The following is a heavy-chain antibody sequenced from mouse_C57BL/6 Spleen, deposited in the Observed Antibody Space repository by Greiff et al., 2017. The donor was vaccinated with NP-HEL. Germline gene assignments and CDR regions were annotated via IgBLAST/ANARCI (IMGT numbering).Heavy chain of an antibody. V-gene: IGHV1-9*01. CDR1: GYTFTGYW. CDR2: ILPGSGST. J-gene: IGHJ3*01. CDR3: AIRSVCGSSYAAWFAY. D-gene: IGHD1-1*01. Sequence: QVQLQQSGAELMKPGASVKLSCKATGYTFTGYWIEWVKQRPGHGLEWIGEILPGSGSTNYNEKFKGKATFTADTSSNTAYMQRSSLTTEDSAIYYCAIRSVCGSSYAAWFAYWGQGTLVTVSA.